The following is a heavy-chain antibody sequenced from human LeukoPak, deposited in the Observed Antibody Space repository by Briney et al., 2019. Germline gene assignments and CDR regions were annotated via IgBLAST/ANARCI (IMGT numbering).Heavy chain of an antibody. CDR3: ARAGCSSTSCYQAMDV. V-gene: IGHV1-69*13. CDR1: GCTFSIYA. D-gene: IGHD2-2*01. J-gene: IGHJ6*03. CDR2: IIPIFGTA. Sequence: SVKVSCKASGCTFSIYAISWVRQAPGQGLGWMGGIIPIFGTANYAQKFQGRVTITADESTSTAYMELSSLRSEDTAVYYCARAGCSSTSCYQAMDVWGKGTTVTVSS.